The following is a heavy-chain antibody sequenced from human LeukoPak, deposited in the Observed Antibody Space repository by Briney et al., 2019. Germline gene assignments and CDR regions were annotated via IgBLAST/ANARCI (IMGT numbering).Heavy chain of an antibody. CDR1: GGSFSGYY. CDR3: ARGYCSSTSCYRRAEYFQH. Sequence: SETLSLTCAVYGGSFSGYYWSWIRQPPGKGLEWIGEINHSGSTNYNPSLKSRVTISVDASMNQFSLKLSSVTAADTAVYYCARGYCSSTSCYRRAEYFQHWGQGTLVTVSS. D-gene: IGHD2-2*01. V-gene: IGHV4-34*01. CDR2: INHSGST. J-gene: IGHJ1*01.